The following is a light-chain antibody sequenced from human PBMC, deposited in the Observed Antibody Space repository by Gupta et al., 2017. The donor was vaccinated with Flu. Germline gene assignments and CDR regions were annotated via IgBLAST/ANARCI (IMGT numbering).Light chain of an antibody. J-gene: IGKJ1*01. CDR2: GAS. CDR3: QQYHNRPRT. Sequence: GERATLACRASERVSNNLAWFKQKHGQAPRLLIFGASFRGTGVPDRFSGSGSGTEFTLTISGLQSEDFAVYYCQQYHNRPRTVGQGTRVDIK. V-gene: IGKV3-15*01. CDR1: ERVSNN.